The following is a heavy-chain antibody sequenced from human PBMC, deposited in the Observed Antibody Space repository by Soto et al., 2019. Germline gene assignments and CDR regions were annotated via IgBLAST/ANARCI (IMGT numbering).Heavy chain of an antibody. Sequence: SVKVSCTASGYIFTSYGISWVRQAPGQGLEWMGWISAYNGNTNYAQKLQGRVTMTTDTSTSTAYTELRSLRSDDTAVYYCARGFRGVDDAFDIWGQGTMVTVSS. J-gene: IGHJ3*02. CDR1: GYIFTSYG. CDR3: ARGFRGVDDAFDI. V-gene: IGHV1-18*01. CDR2: ISAYNGNT. D-gene: IGHD3-10*01.